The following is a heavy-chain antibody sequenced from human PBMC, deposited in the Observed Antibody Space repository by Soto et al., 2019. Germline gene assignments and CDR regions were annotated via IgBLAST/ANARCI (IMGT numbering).Heavy chain of an antibody. CDR3: ARALIAAAGSYYYYYYGMDV. CDR2: INHSGST. Sequence: SETLSLTCAGYGGSFSGYYWSWIRQPPGKGLEWIGEINHSGSTNYNPSLKSRVTISVDTSKNQFSLKLRSVTAADTAVDYCARALIAAAGSYYYYYYGMDVWGQGTTVT. V-gene: IGHV4-34*01. J-gene: IGHJ6*02. D-gene: IGHD6-13*01. CDR1: GGSFSGYY.